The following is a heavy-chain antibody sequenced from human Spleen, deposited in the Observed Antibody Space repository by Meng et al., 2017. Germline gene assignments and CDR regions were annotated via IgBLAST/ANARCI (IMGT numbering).Heavy chain of an antibody. V-gene: IGHV1-69*05. CDR3: ASLDSSGYYYFFDY. CDR1: GGIFSHYV. J-gene: IGHJ4*02. D-gene: IGHD3-22*01. CDR2: INAVFGTT. Sequence: QVQLVQSGVEVMKPGSSVKVSCKTLGGIFSHYVIGWVRQAPGQGLEWMGGINAVFGTTNYAQKFQDRVTITSDESTSTVYMELTRLTSEDTAVYYCASLDSSGYYYFFDYWGQGTLVTVSS.